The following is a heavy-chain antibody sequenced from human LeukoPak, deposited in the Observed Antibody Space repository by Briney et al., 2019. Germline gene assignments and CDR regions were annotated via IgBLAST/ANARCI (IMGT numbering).Heavy chain of an antibody. J-gene: IGHJ2*01. V-gene: IGHV3-23*01. D-gene: IGHD4-17*01. CDR2: ISGSGGST. Sequence: GGSLRLSCAASGFTFSSYAMSWVRQAPGKGLEWVSAISGSGGSTYHADSVKGRFTISRDNSKNTLYLQMNSLRAEDTAVYYCAKEWTGDYGDSPYWYFDLWGRGTLVTVSS. CDR1: GFTFSSYA. CDR3: AKEWTGDYGDSPYWYFDL.